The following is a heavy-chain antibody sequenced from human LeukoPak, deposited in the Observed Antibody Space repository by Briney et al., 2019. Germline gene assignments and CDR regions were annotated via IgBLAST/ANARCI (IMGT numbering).Heavy chain of an antibody. D-gene: IGHD3-3*01. CDR3: ARDASYDFWAYYMDV. CDR2: INPNSGGT. Sequence: GASVKVSCKASGYTFTGYYMHWVRQAPGQGLEWMGWINPNSGGTNYAQKFQGRVTMTRDTSISTAYMELSRLRSDDTAVYYCARDASYDFWAYYMDVWGKGTTVTVSS. CDR1: GYTFTGYY. V-gene: IGHV1-2*02. J-gene: IGHJ6*03.